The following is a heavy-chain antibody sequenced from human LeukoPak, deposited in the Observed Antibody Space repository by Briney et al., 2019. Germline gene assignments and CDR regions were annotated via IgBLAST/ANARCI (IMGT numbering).Heavy chain of an antibody. CDR2: ISSDGKRT. CDR3: ARGLSGYASSLGY. V-gene: IGHV3-74*01. Sequence: PGGSLRLSCADSGFTFSNYWMHWVRQAPGKGLVWVSHISSDGKRTTYADSVRGRFSISRDNAKNTLYLQMNSLRAEDTAVYYCARGLSGYASSLGYWGQGTLVTVSA. CDR1: GFTFSNYW. J-gene: IGHJ4*02. D-gene: IGHD6-6*01.